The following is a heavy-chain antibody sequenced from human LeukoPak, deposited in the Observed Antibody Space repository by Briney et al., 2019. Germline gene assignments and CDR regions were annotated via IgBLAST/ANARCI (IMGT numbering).Heavy chain of an antibody. CDR1: GFTFRNYA. Sequence: GGSLRLSCGASGFTFRNYAIHWVRQAPGKGLEWVAFIQYDGSNKYYTDSVKGRFTISRDNSKNTLYLQMNSLRAEDTAVYYCAQGQHYYGSGRDAFDIWGQGTMVTVSS. CDR3: AQGQHYYGSGRDAFDI. CDR2: IQYDGSNK. J-gene: IGHJ3*02. V-gene: IGHV3-30*02. D-gene: IGHD3-10*01.